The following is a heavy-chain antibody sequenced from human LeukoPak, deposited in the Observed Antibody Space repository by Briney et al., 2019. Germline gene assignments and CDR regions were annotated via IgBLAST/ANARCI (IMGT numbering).Heavy chain of an antibody. CDR3: AKDSTYYYDSSGWEDY. CDR2: ISGSGGST. D-gene: IGHD3-22*01. V-gene: IGHV3-23*01. J-gene: IGHJ4*02. CDR1: GFTFSSYA. Sequence: GGSLRLSCAASGFTFSSYAMSWVRQAPGKGLEWVSAISGSGGSTYYADSVKGRFTISRDNSKNTLCLQMNSLRAEDTAVYYCAKDSTYYYDSSGWEDYWGQGTLVTVSS.